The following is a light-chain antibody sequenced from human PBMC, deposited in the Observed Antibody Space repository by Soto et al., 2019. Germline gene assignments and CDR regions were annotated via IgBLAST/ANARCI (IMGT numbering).Light chain of an antibody. CDR2: GAS. CDR3: QQYGSSPRT. V-gene: IGKV3-20*01. J-gene: IGKJ1*01. CDR1: QSVSSSS. Sequence: IVLTQSPGTLCLSPGERATLSCRASQSVSSSSLAWYQQRRGQAPRLRIHGASSRATGIPDRFSGSGSGTDFTLTISRLEPEDFAVYYCQQYGSSPRTFGQGTKVDIK.